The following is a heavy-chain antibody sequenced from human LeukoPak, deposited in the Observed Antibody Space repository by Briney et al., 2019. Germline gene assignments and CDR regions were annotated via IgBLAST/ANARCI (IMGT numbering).Heavy chain of an antibody. V-gene: IGHV3-23*01. J-gene: IGHJ4*02. CDR2: ISGSGGST. Sequence: GGSLRLSCAASGFTFSCYPMSWVPQAPGKGVERVSPISGSGGSTYYADYVKGRFTSSRDNTKNTLYLQMNSLRAEDTAVYYCAKEVYYGSSGEFDYWGQGTLVTVSS. CDR3: AKEVYYGSSGEFDY. CDR1: GFTFSCYP. D-gene: IGHD3-22*01.